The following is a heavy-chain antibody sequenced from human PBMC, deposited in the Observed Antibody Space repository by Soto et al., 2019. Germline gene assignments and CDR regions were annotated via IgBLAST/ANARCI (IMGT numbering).Heavy chain of an antibody. V-gene: IGHV3-30-3*01. J-gene: IGHJ4*02. Sequence: PGGSLRLSCAASGFTFSSYAMHWVRQAPGKGLEWVAVISYDGSNKYYADSVKGRFTISRDNSKNTLYLQMNSLRAEDTAVYYCARGNPPLRYERSFDYWGQGTLVTVSS. D-gene: IGHD3-9*01. CDR3: ARGNPPLRYERSFDY. CDR2: ISYDGSNK. CDR1: GFTFSSYA.